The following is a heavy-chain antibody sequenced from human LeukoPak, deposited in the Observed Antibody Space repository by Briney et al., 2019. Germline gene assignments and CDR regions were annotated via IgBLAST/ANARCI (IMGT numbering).Heavy chain of an antibody. J-gene: IGHJ4*02. CDR1: GFTFSSYW. D-gene: IGHD2-2*01. Sequence: GGSLRLSCAASGFTFSSYWMSWVRQAPGKGLEWVGRIKSKIDGGTTDYAAPVKGRFIISRDDSKNTLYLQMNSLETEDTALYYCISPRTSSYWGQGTLVTVSS. V-gene: IGHV3-15*01. CDR3: ISPRTSSY. CDR2: IKSKIDGGTT.